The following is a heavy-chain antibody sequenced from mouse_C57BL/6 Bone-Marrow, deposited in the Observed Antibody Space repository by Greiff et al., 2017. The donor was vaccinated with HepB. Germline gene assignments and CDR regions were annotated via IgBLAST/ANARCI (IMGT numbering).Heavy chain of an antibody. V-gene: IGHV1-22*01. CDR3: ARSGDGYTGFAY. D-gene: IGHD2-3*01. CDR1: GYTFTDYN. J-gene: IGHJ3*01. Sequence: EVKLMESGPELVKPGASVKMSCKASGYTFTDYNMHWVKQSHGKSLEWIGYINPNNGGTSYNQKFKGKATLTVNKSSSTAYMELRSLTSEDSAVYYCARSGDGYTGFAYWGQGTLVTVSA. CDR2: INPNNGGT.